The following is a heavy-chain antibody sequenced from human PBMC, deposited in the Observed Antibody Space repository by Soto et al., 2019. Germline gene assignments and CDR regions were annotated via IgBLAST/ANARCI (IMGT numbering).Heavy chain of an antibody. Sequence: GGSLRLSCAASGFTVSSNYMSWVRQAPGKGLEWVSVIYSGGSTYYADSVKGRFTISRDNSKNTLYLQMNSLRAEDTAVYYCARDTRITIFGVVIRKGDDYWGQGTLVTVSS. CDR2: IYSGGST. CDR1: GFTVSSNY. D-gene: IGHD3-3*01. CDR3: ARDTRITIFGVVIRKGDDY. J-gene: IGHJ4*02. V-gene: IGHV3-53*05.